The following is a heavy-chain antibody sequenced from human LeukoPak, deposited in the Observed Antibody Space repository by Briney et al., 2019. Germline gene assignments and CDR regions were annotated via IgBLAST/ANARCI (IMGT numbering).Heavy chain of an antibody. CDR3: VRDSLKMVLSPVGSY. CDR1: GFTFTTYW. D-gene: IGHD4/OR15-4a*01. CDR2: INQDGSEK. Sequence: GGSLRLSCAASGFTFTTYWMSWVRQAPGKGLEWVANINQDGSEKYYVDSVKGRFIISRDNAKNSLYLQMSSLRAEDTAVYYCVRDSLKMVLSPVGSYWGQGTLVTVSS. J-gene: IGHJ4*02. V-gene: IGHV3-7*01.